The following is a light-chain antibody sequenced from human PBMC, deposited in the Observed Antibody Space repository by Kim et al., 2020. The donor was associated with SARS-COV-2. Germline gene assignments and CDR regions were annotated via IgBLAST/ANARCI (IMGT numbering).Light chain of an antibody. J-gene: IGKJ4*01. Sequence: IRMTQSPSSLSASTGDRVTITCRASQGISSSLAWYQQKPGKAPKLLIYAASTLQSGVPSRFNGSGSATDFTLTISSLQSEDFATYYCQQYYTYPLTFGGGTKVDIK. V-gene: IGKV1-8*01. CDR1: QGISSS. CDR3: QQYYTYPLT. CDR2: AAS.